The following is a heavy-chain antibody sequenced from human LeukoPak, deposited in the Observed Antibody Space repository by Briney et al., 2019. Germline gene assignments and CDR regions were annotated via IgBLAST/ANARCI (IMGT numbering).Heavy chain of an antibody. CDR1: GGSISSYY. CDR2: IYTSGST. D-gene: IGHD3-16*01. V-gene: IGHV4-4*07. J-gene: IGHJ3*02. CDR3: ASVLPLWGPDAFDI. Sequence: SETLSLTCTVSGGSISSYYWSWIRQPAGKGLEWIGRIYTSGSTNYNPSLKSRVTMSVDTSKNQFSLKLSSVTAADTAVYYRASVLPLWGPDAFDIWGQGTMVTVSS.